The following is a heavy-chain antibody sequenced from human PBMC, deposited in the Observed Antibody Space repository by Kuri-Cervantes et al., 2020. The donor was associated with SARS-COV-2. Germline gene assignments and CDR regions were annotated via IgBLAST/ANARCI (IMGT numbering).Heavy chain of an antibody. CDR3: ATEGYSIIIWAFAH. CDR2: FDPEDGET. Sequence: ASVKVSCKVSGYTLTELSMHWVRQAPGKGLEWMGGFDPEDGETVYAQKFQGRVTMTEDTSTDTAYMELSSLSSEDTAVYYCATEGYSIIIWAFAHWGQGTKVTVSS. CDR1: GYTLTELS. D-gene: IGHD5-18*01. J-gene: IGHJ3*01. V-gene: IGHV1-24*01.